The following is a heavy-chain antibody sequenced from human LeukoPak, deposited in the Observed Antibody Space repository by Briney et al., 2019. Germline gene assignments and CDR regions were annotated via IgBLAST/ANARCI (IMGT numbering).Heavy chain of an antibody. J-gene: IGHJ3*02. Sequence: SETLSLTCAVSGGSISSSNWWSWVRQPPGKGLEWIGEIYHSGSTNYNPSLKSRVTISVDKSKNQFSLKLSSVTAADTAVYYCAREDAEQMDNSFDIWGQGTMVTVSS. D-gene: IGHD5-24*01. CDR1: GGSISSSNW. V-gene: IGHV4-4*02. CDR2: IYHSGST. CDR3: AREDAEQMDNSFDI.